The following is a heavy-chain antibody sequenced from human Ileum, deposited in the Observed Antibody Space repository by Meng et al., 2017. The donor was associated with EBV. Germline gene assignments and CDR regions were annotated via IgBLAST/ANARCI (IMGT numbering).Heavy chain of an antibody. CDR3: ATSGKGAAGKGY. V-gene: IGHV4-30-4*01. D-gene: IGHD6-13*01. Sequence: VELHAPGPGLATPAQTLSLPCAGSGRSISSGAYHWSWTRQPAGKGLEWIGFSDYAGSTSSNPSLKSRVTMSIDTSNNQFSLRLFSVTAADTAVYYCATSGKGAAGKGYWGQGTLVTVSS. J-gene: IGHJ4*02. CDR1: GRSISSGAYH. CDR2: SDYAGST.